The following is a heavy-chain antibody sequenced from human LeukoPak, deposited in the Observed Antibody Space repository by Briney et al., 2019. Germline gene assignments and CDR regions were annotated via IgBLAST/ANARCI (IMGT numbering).Heavy chain of an antibody. D-gene: IGHD6-13*01. CDR2: ISVYNGNT. Sequence: ASVKVSCKASRYTFPSYGITWVRPAPGQGLEGMGWISVYNGNTNYAQKLQGRVTMTTDTSTSTAYMELRSLRSDDTAIYYCARDREAAGQKLTDYWGQGTLVTVSS. CDR1: RYTFPSYG. CDR3: ARDREAAGQKLTDY. V-gene: IGHV1-18*01. J-gene: IGHJ4*02.